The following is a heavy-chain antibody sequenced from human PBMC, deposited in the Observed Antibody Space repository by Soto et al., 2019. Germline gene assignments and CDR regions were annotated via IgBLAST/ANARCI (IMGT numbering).Heavy chain of an antibody. J-gene: IGHJ4*02. D-gene: IGHD3-16*01. CDR3: ARGDSQVSSVSDY. CDR1: GGPFPNGGYY. Sequence: SETLSLTCTVSGGPFPNGGYYWSWIRQEPGEGLEWIGYTHYSGDTSYNPSIRSRVTISTDTSKTQFSLRLRSVTSADTAVYYCARGDSQVSSVSDYWGQGMLVTVSS. V-gene: IGHV4-31*03. CDR2: THYSGDT.